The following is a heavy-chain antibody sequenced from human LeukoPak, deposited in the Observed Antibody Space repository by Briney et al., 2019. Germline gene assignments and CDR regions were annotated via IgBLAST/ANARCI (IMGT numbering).Heavy chain of an antibody. CDR1: GFTFSSYA. D-gene: IGHD3-10*01. CDR3: TSGLTMVRGIV. CDR2: ISGSGGST. Sequence: GGSLRLSCAASGFTFSSYAMSWVRQAPGKGLEWVSAISGSGGSTYYADSVKGRFTISRDNSKNTLHLQMNSLRAEDTAVYYCTSGLTMVRGIVWGQGTMVTVSS. J-gene: IGHJ3*01. V-gene: IGHV3-23*01.